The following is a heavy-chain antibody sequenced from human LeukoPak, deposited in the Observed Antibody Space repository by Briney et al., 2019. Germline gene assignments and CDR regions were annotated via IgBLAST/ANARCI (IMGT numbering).Heavy chain of an antibody. CDR1: GYNFISNW. V-gene: IGHV5-51*01. CDR3: VRGFYNNSPPSAYFDY. J-gene: IGHJ4*02. D-gene: IGHD1-14*01. Sequence: GESLKISCQGSGYNFISNWIGWVRQTPGKGLEFLGIIYPHDSETIYSPSFQGQVTVSADKSISTAYLQWNSLKASDTAMYYCVRGFYNNSPPSAYFDYWGQGTLVTVSS. CDR2: IYPHDSET.